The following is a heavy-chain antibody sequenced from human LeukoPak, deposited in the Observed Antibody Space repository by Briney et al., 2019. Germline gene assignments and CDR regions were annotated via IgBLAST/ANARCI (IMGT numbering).Heavy chain of an antibody. CDR2: INHSGST. CDR3: ARGMDTAMVTRYYYYYMDV. V-gene: IGHV4-34*01. CDR1: GGSFSGYY. Sequence: SETLSLTCAVYGGSFSGYYWSWIRQPPGKGLEWIGEINHSGSTNYNPSLKSRVTISVDTSKNQFSLKLSSVTAADTAVYYCARGMDTAMVTRYYYYYMDVWGKGTTVTVSS. J-gene: IGHJ6*03. D-gene: IGHD5-18*01.